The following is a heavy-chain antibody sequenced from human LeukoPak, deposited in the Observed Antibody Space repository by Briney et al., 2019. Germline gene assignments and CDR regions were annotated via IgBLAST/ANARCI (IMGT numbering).Heavy chain of an antibody. Sequence: ASVKVSCKASGYTFTSYGISWVRQAPGQGLEWMGWISAYNGNTNYAQKLQGRVTMTTDTSTSTAYMELRSLRSDDTAVYYCARDGDGLRYFDWLLSPYYYYGMDAWGQGTTVTVSS. CDR2: ISAYNGNT. V-gene: IGHV1-18*01. CDR1: GYTFTSYG. J-gene: IGHJ6*02. D-gene: IGHD3-9*01. CDR3: ARDGDGLRYFDWLLSPYYYYGMDA.